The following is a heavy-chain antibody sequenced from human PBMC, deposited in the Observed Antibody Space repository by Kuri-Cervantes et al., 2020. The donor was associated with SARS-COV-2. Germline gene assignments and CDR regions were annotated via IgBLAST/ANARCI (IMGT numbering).Heavy chain of an antibody. CDR1: GGSISSGCYS. V-gene: IGHV4-30-2*01. J-gene: IGHJ4*02. D-gene: IGHD2-2*01. CDR3: AREDSTSCSDY. Sequence: SETLSLTCAVSGGSISSGCYSWSWIRQPPGKGLEWIGYIYHSGSTYYNPSLKSRVTISVDRSKNQFSLKLSSVTAADTAVYYCAREDSTSCSDYWGQGTLVTVSS. CDR2: IYHSGST.